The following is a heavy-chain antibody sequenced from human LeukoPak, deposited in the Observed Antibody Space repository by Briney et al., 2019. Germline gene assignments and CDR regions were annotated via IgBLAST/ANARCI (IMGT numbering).Heavy chain of an antibody. CDR2: IDWDDDK. Sequence: SGPALVKPTQTLTLTCTFSGFSLSTSGMCVSLIRQPPGKALEWLARIDWDDDKYYSTSLKTWLTISKDTSKNQVVLTMTNMDPVDTATYYCALGYYYFDYWGQGTLVTVSS. J-gene: IGHJ4*02. CDR1: GFSLSTSGMC. D-gene: IGHD6-13*01. V-gene: IGHV2-70*11. CDR3: ALGYYYFDY.